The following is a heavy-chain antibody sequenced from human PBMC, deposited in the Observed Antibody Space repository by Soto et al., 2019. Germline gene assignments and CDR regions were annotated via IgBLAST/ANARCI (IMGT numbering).Heavy chain of an antibody. V-gene: IGHV4-39*01. J-gene: IGHJ4*02. CDR3: ARARYKSTYYFDF. CDR2: IYYSGST. Sequence: SETLSLTCTVSGGSISSSSYFWGWIRQPPGKGLEWIGSIYYSGSTYYNPSLKSRVTISVDTSKNQFSLKLSSVTAADTAVYYCARARYKSTYYFDFWGQGALVTVLL. CDR1: GGSISSSSYF. D-gene: IGHD5-18*01.